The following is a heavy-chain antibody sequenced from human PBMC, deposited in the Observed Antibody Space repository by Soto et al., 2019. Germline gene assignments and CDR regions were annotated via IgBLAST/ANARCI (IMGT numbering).Heavy chain of an antibody. CDR3: PRDLRYTNIAAHYFYCGMDV. Sequence: GGSLRLSCAASGFTLSSYGMHWVRQAPGKGLEWVAVMWYDGSNKYYADSVKGRFTISRDNSKNMFYLQMNSMRAEDTAVYYYPRDLRYTNIAAHYFYCGMDVCGQGTTVTV. CDR2: MWYDGSNK. V-gene: IGHV3-33*08. D-gene: IGHD5-18*01. J-gene: IGHJ6*02. CDR1: GFTLSSYG.